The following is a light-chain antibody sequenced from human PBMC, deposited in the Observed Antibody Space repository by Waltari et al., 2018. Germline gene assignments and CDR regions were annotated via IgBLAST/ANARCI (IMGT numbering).Light chain of an antibody. J-gene: IGKJ1*01. CDR3: QQYGGSPWT. Sequence: ETVLTQSPGTLSLFPGEKATLSCRASQSVSNNYLAWYQQKPGQAPRLLIYGASTRATGIPARFSGSGSGTDFTLAISRLEPEEFAVYYCQQYGGSPWTFGRGTKVEIK. CDR1: QSVSNNY. V-gene: IGKV3-20*01. CDR2: GAS.